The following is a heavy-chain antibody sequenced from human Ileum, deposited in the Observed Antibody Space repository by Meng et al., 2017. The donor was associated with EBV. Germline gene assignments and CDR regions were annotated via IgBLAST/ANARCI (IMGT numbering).Heavy chain of an antibody. Sequence: VQLVQSGAEVKKPGASVKVSCKASGYTFTSYDINWVRQGTGQGLEWMGWMNPNRGTTGYAQKFQGRVTMTRNISRSTAYMDLSSLRSEDTAVYYCARVSKGGSYRFDPWGQGTLINVSS. CDR3: ARVSKGGSYRFDP. J-gene: IGHJ5*02. V-gene: IGHV1-8*01. D-gene: IGHD1-26*01. CDR2: MNPNRGTT. CDR1: GYTFTSYD.